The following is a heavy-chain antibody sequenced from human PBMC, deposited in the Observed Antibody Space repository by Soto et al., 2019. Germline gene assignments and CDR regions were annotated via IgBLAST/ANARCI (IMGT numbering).Heavy chain of an antibody. CDR2: INDSGNI. V-gene: IGHV4-34*01. CDR3: ARGLILWFGELSRRGGYYYYMDV. J-gene: IGHJ6*03. Sequence: QVQLQQWGAGLLKPSETLSLTCAVYGGSLSGYQWTWIRQTPGKGLEWIGEINDSGNINYNPSLKSRFTILLDTPRKQFSLKLSSVTAADSAVYYCARGLILWFGELSRRGGYYYYMDVWGKGTTVPVSS. D-gene: IGHD3-10*01. CDR1: GGSLSGYQ.